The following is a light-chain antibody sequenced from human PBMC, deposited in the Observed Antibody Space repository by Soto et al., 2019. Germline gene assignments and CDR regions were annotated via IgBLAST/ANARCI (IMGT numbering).Light chain of an antibody. CDR3: QQYNNWPLT. Sequence: EVVLRQSPGTLSLSPGERATLSCRASRNINGNYLGWYQLKRGQAPRLLIYGTSTRATGIPARFSGSGSGTEFTLTISNLQSEDFAVYYCQQYNNWPLTFGQGTKVDIK. CDR1: RNINGNY. CDR2: GTS. J-gene: IGKJ1*01. V-gene: IGKV3-15*01.